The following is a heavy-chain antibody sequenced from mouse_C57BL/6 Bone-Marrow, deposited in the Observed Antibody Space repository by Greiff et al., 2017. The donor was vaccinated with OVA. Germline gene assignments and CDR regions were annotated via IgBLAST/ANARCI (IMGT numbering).Heavy chain of an antibody. V-gene: IGHV5-12*01. D-gene: IGHD2-10*02. CDR2: ISNGGGST. J-gene: IGHJ4*01. Sequence: EVMLVESGGGLVQPGGSLKLSCAASGFTFSDYYLYWVRQTPEKRLEWVAYISNGGGSTYYPDTVKGRFTISRDNAKNTLYLQMSRLKSEDTAMYYGARHGSIYYAMDYWGQGTSVTVSS. CDR3: ARHGSIYYAMDY. CDR1: GFTFSDYY.